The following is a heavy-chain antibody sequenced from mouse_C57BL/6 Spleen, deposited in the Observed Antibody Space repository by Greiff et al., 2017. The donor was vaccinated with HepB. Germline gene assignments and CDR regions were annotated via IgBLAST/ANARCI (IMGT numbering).Heavy chain of an antibody. D-gene: IGHD1-1*01. Sequence: EVKLVESGEGLVKPGGSLKLSCAASGFTFSSYAMSWVRQTPEKRLEWVAYISSGGDYIYYADTVKGRFTISRDNARNTLYLQMSSLKSEDTAMYYCTRAYYYGSSYHFDYWGQGTTLTVSS. J-gene: IGHJ2*01. V-gene: IGHV5-9-1*02. CDR3: TRAYYYGSSYHFDY. CDR2: ISSGGDYI. CDR1: GFTFSSYA.